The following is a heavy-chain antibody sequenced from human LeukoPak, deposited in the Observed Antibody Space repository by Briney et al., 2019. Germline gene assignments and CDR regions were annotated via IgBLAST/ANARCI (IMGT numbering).Heavy chain of an antibody. D-gene: IGHD4/OR15-4a*01. CDR3: ARMGAIAGASANPDH. CDR1: GGSFTNYC. V-gene: IGHV4-34*01. J-gene: IGHJ4*02. Sequence: SETLSLTCAVYGGSFTNYCWSWIRQPPGKGLEWIGEINHSGSSKYNPSLKSRVTISIDTSKNQFSLKLSSVTAADTAVYYCARMGAIAGASANPDHWGQGTLVTVSS. CDR2: INHSGSS.